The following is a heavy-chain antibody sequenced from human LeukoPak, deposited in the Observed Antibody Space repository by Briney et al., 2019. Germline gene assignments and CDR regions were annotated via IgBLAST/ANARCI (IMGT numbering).Heavy chain of an antibody. CDR1: GGSFSGYY. CDR3: ARSYSSPFYYYYYMDV. V-gene: IGHV4-34*01. CDR2: INHSGST. J-gene: IGHJ6*03. D-gene: IGHD6-13*01. Sequence: PSETLSLTCAVYGGSFSGYYWSWIRQPPGKGLEWIGEINHSGSTNHNPSLKSRVTISIDTSKNQFSLKLSSVTAADTAVYYCARSYSSPFYYYYYMDVWGKGTTVTVSS.